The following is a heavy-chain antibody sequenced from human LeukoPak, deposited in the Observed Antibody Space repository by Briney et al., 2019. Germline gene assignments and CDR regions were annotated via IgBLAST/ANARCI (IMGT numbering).Heavy chain of an antibody. J-gene: IGHJ4*02. D-gene: IGHD6-13*01. CDR1: GFTFSSSS. V-gene: IGHV3-21*01. Sequence: GGSLRLSCAASGFTFSSSSMNWVRQAPGKGLEWVSSISSSPSYIYYADSVKGRFTISRDNAKNSLYLQMNSLRAEDTAVYYCAREGIAAVFDYWGQGTLVTVSP. CDR3: AREGIAAVFDY. CDR2: ISSSPSYI.